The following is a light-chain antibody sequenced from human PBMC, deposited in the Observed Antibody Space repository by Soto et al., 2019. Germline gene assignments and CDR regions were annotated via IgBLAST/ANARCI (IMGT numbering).Light chain of an antibody. J-gene: IGKJ1*01. V-gene: IGKV3-11*01. CDR2: DVS. Sequence: EIVLTQSPATLSLSPGERATLSCRASQSVSTYLAWYQQKAGQAPRLLIYDVSNRATGIPARFSGSGSGTDFTLTISSVEPEDFAVYYCHQRSTRPPRTFGEGPQVEIK. CDR3: HQRSTRPPRT. CDR1: QSVSTY.